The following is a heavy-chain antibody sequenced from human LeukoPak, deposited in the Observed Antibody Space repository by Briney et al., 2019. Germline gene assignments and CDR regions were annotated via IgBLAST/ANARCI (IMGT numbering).Heavy chain of an antibody. J-gene: IGHJ4*02. D-gene: IGHD6-13*01. V-gene: IGHV3-30*02. CDR3: AKDRSSSWYANYFDY. Sequence: GGSLRLSCAASGFTFSGHVMHWVRQAPGKGLDWVAVIWYDGSNKYYGDAVKGRFTISRDNSKNTLYLQMNSLRAEDTAVYYCAKDRSSSWYANYFDYWGQGTLVTVSS. CDR1: GFTFSGHV. CDR2: IWYDGSNK.